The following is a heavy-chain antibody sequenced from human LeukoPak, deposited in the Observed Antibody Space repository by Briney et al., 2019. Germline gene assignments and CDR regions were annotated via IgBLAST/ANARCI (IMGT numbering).Heavy chain of an antibody. D-gene: IGHD3-3*01. V-gene: IGHV1-2*02. CDR1: GYTFTGYY. CDR3: ASTNVLRFLEWFPPNDAFDI. J-gene: IGHJ3*02. CDR2: INPNSGGT. Sequence: ASVKVSCKASGYTFTGYYMHWVRQAPGQGLEWMGWINPNSGGTNYAQKFQGRVTMTRDTSISTAYMELSRLRSDDTAVYYCASTNVLRFLEWFPPNDAFDIWGQGTMVTVSS.